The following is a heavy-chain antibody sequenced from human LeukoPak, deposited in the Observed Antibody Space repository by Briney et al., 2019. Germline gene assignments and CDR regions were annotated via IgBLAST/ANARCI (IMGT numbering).Heavy chain of an antibody. D-gene: IGHD6-6*01. V-gene: IGHV4-59*12. J-gene: IGHJ6*03. CDR1: GGSISSYY. Sequence: SETLSLTCTVSGGSISSYYWNWIRQPPGKGLEWIGSIYYSGNTYYNPYLKSRVTLSVATSKNQFSLNLSSVTAADTAVYYCARVEVGSSSSGLVRYYYYYMTSGAKGPRSPSP. CDR2: IYYSGNT. CDR3: ARVEVGSSSSGLVRYYYYYMTS.